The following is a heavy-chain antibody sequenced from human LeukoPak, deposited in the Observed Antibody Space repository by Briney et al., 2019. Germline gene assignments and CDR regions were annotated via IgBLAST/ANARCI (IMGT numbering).Heavy chain of an antibody. D-gene: IGHD2-2*02. CDR2: TYPGDSDT. J-gene: IGHJ4*02. CDR3: ARQLGYCSSTSCYTSDY. CDR1: GYSFTSYW. Sequence: GESLKISCKGSGYSFTSYWIGWVRQMPGKGLEWMGITYPGDSDTRYSPSFQGQVTISADKSISTAYLQWSSLKASDTAMYYCARQLGYCSSTSCYTSDYWGQGTLVTVSS. V-gene: IGHV5-51*01.